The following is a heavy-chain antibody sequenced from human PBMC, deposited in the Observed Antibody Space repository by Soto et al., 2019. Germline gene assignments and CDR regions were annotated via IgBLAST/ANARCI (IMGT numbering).Heavy chain of an antibody. CDR2: INHSGST. CDR1: GGSFSGYY. CDR3: ARGLFSENYYSGGWYYFAY. D-gene: IGHD1-26*01. Sequence: QVQLQQWGAGLLKPSETLSLTCAVYGGSFSGYYWTWIRQSPGKGLEWIGQINHSGSTTYNPSLKSRVTISLTTSKNQFSLELSSVTAADTAVYYCARGLFSENYYSGGWYYFAYWGQGTLVTVSS. V-gene: IGHV4-34*01. J-gene: IGHJ4*02.